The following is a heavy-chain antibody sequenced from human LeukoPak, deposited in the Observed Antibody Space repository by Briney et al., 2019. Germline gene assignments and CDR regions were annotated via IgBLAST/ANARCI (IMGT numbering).Heavy chain of an antibody. CDR2: IGHASRPI. J-gene: IGHJ3*02. CDR1: GFIFRSYS. V-gene: IGHV3-48*02. Sequence: GGSLRLSCAASGFIFRSYSMNWVRQAPGKGLEWVSYIGHASRPISYADSVKGRFTISRDNAKTSLYLQMDRQGDEDSAGYYCARDEAYAFDIWGQGTMVTVSS. CDR3: ARDEAYAFDI.